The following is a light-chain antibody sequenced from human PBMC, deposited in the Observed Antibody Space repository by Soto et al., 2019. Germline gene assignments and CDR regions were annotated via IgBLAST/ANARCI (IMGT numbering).Light chain of an antibody. Sequence: AIQMTQSTSSLSASVGDRVTITCRASQDIRTELGWYQQKPGKAPNLLIYATSSLQSGVPSRFSGSGSGTDFTLTISSLQPEDFATYYCLQDYNYPRTFGQGTKVEIK. CDR3: LQDYNYPRT. J-gene: IGKJ1*01. CDR1: QDIRTE. CDR2: ATS. V-gene: IGKV1-6*01.